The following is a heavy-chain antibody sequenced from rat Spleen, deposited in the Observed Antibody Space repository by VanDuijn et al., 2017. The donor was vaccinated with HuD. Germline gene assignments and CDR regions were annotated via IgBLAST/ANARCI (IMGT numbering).Heavy chain of an antibody. D-gene: IGHD1-9*01. CDR3: TTVDYGYNY. V-gene: IGHV5-27*01. Sequence: EVQLVESGGGLVQPGRSMKLSCAASGFTFSNYGMAWVRQAPKKGLEWVAYSSFDGGSTYYQDSVKGRFTISRDNAKSTLYLQMDSLRSEETATYYCTTVDYGYNYWGQGVMVTVAS. J-gene: IGHJ2*01. CDR1: GFTFSNYG. CDR2: SSFDGGST.